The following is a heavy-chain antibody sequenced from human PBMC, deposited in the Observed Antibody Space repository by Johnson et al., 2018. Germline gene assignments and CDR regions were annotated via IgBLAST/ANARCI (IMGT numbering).Heavy chain of an antibody. V-gene: IGHV3-11*04. CDR2: ISSSGSTI. D-gene: IGHD2-2*02. Sequence: VQLLESGGGLVKPGGSLRLSCAASGFTFSDYYMSWIRQAPGKGLEWVSYISSSGSTIYYADSVKGRFTISRDHAKNSLYLQMNSLRAEDTAVYYCASKAGQLLYEAFDIWGQGTMVTVSS. CDR1: GFTFSDYY. CDR3: ASKAGQLLYEAFDI. J-gene: IGHJ3*02.